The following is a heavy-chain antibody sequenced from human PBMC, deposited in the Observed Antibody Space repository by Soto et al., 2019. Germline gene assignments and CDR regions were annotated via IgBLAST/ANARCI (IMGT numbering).Heavy chain of an antibody. J-gene: IGHJ4*02. V-gene: IGHV1-69*01. Sequence: QVQLMQSGAEVKKPGSSVRVSCRASGGTFSTYTISWVRQAPGQGPEWMGGIFPIFARVNYPQKFQGRVTITADESTSTAYMEVYRLRSEDAAVYYCALLTRVTGVYWGQGTLVTVSS. CDR3: ALLTRVTGVY. CDR1: GGTFSTYT. D-gene: IGHD7-27*01. CDR2: IFPIFARV.